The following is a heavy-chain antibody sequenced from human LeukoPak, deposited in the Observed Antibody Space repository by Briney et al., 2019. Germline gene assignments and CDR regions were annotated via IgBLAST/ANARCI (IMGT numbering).Heavy chain of an antibody. CDR1: GGTFSSYA. CDR2: IIPILGIA. CDR3: ARNGYNYYYYYGMDV. V-gene: IGHV1-69*04. Sequence: SVKVSCKASGGTFSSYAISWVRQAPGQGLEWMGRIIPILGIANYAQKFQGRVTITADKSTSTAYMEPSSLRSEDTAVYYCARNGYNYYYYYGMDVWGQGTTVTVSS. J-gene: IGHJ6*02. D-gene: IGHD5-24*01.